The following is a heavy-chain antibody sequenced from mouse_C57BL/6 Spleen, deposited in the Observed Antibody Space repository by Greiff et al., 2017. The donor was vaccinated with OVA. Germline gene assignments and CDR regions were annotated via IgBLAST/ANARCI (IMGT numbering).Heavy chain of an antibody. D-gene: IGHD1-1*01. CDR2: ISYDGSN. CDR1: GYSITSGYY. J-gene: IGHJ4*01. V-gene: IGHV3-6*01. CDR3: ARDRTVGDYYAMDY. Sequence: EVKVEESGPGLVKPSQSLSLTCSVTGYSITSGYYWNWIRQFPGNKLEWMGYISYDGSNNYNPSLKNRISITRDTSKNQFFLKLNSVTTEDTATYYCARDRTVGDYYAMDYWGQGTSVTVSS.